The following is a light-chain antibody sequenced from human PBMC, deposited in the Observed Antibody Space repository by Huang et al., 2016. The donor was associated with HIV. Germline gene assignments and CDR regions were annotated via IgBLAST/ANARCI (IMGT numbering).Light chain of an antibody. CDR3: MQSKQLPPT. V-gene: IGKV2D-29*01. CDR2: EVS. Sequence: EIVLTQAPLSLSVTPGQPASISCKSTQSLLYSDGKTNLCWFIHKAGQPPQLLSYEVSTRFSGVPDRFSGSGSGTDFTLKISRVEAEDVGLYYCMQSKQLPPTFGPGTRVDIK. J-gene: IGKJ1*01. CDR1: QSLLYSDGKTN.